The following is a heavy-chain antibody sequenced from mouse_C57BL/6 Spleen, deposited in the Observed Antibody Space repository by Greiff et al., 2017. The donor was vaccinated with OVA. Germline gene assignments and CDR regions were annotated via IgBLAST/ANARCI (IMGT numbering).Heavy chain of an antibody. CDR2: IDPSDSYT. V-gene: IGHV1-69*01. Sequence: QVQLQQSGAELVMPGASVKLSCKASGYTFTSYWMHWVKQRPGQGLEWIGEIDPSDSYTNYTQKFKGKSTLTVDKSSSTAYMQLSSLTSEDSAVYYCAAYDTYFDYWGQGTTLTVSS. CDR1: GYTFTSYW. J-gene: IGHJ2*01. CDR3: AAYDTYFDY. D-gene: IGHD2-12*01.